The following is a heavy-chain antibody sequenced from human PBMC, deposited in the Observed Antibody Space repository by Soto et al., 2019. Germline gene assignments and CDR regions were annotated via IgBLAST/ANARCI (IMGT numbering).Heavy chain of an antibody. Sequence: GGSLRLSCAASGFTFSSYAMHWVRQAPGKGLEWVAVISYDGSNKYYADSVKGRFTIPRDNSKNTLYLQMNSLRAEDTAVYYCARDPQPYYYDSSGYSFWAFDIWGQGTMVTVS. CDR2: ISYDGSNK. V-gene: IGHV3-30-3*01. D-gene: IGHD3-22*01. J-gene: IGHJ3*02. CDR3: ARDPQPYYYDSSGYSFWAFDI. CDR1: GFTFSSYA.